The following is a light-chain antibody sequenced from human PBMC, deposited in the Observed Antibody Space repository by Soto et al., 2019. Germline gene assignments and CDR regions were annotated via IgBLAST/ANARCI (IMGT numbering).Light chain of an antibody. J-gene: IGLJ2*01. CDR2: LNSDGSH. V-gene: IGLV4-69*01. Sequence: QTVVTQSPSASASLGASVKLTCTLSSEHSSYVIAWHQQQPEKGPRFLMKLNSDGSHNKGDGIPDRFSGSSSGAERYLTISSLQSEDEADYYCQTWGTGIHVVFGGGTKVTVL. CDR1: SEHSSYV. CDR3: QTWGTGIHVV.